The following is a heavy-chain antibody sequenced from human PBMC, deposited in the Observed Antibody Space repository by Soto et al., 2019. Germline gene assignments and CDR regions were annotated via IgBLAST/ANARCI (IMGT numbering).Heavy chain of an antibody. CDR2: ISYAGST. J-gene: IGHJ4*02. D-gene: IGHD2-15*01. CDR3: SRGILV. V-gene: IGHV4-31*03. Sequence: QVQLQESGPGLVKPSQTLSLTCTVSGGSINSGGYCWSWIRQHPGKGLDWIGCISYAGSTSYNPSLQSRITISVDTSKNQFSLKLTSVTAADTAVYYCSRGILVWGQGALITVSS. CDR1: GGSINSGGYC.